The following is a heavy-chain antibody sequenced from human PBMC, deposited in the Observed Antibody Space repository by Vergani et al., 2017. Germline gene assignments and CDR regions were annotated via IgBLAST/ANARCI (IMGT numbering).Heavy chain of an antibody. CDR3: ARSGTCSNRYYFDY. J-gene: IGHJ4*02. CDR1: GYTFTDYF. D-gene: IGHD6-25*01. Sequence: QVQLVQSGAEVKKPGASVKVSCKASGYTFTDYFMHWVRQAPGHGLEWMGWINPNSGGTNYPQKFQGRVTMTRDTSISTAYMELSNLSCDDTAVYYCARSGTCSNRYYFDYWGQGTLVTVSS. V-gene: IGHV1-2*02. CDR2: INPNSGGT.